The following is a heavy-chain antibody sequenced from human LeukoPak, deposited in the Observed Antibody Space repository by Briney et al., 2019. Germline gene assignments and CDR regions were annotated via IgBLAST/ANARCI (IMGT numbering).Heavy chain of an antibody. CDR3: AREDRGVINWFDP. V-gene: IGHV1-2*02. Sequence: ASVKVSCKASGYTFTDYYMYWVRQAPGQGLEWMGWINPNSGGTNYAQKFQGRATTTRDTSISTAYMEVSRLRSDDTAVYYCAREDRGVINWFDPWGQGTLVTVSS. CDR2: INPNSGGT. J-gene: IGHJ5*02. D-gene: IGHD3-10*01. CDR1: GYTFTDYY.